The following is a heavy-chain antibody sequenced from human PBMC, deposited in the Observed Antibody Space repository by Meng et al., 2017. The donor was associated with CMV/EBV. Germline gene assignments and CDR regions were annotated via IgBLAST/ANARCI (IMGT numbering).Heavy chain of an antibody. CDR3: ASGGGSYYGY. D-gene: IGHD1-26*01. CDR2: IDSDGSTT. J-gene: IGHJ4*02. V-gene: IGHV3-74*01. Sequence: GESLKISCAASEFTFRTYWIHWVRQAPGKGLVWVSRIDSDGSTTSYADSVKGRFTISRDNAKKTLYLQMNSLRADDTAVYYCASGGGSYYGYWGQGTLVTVSS. CDR1: EFTFRTYW.